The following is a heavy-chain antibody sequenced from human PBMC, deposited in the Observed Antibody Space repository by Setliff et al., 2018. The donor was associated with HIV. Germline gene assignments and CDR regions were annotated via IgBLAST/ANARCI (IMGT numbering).Heavy chain of an antibody. CDR3: GRLSETAMASFDS. CDR1: GGSVNSYH. J-gene: IGHJ4*02. D-gene: IGHD2-21*02. Sequence: PLETLSLTCSVSGGSVNSYHWSWIRQPPGKGLEWIGYIYKSGTTNYSPSLKSRVTISAGPSKNQFSLKLTSVTAADTAVYYCGRLSETAMASFDSWGQGILVTSPQ. CDR2: IYKSGTT. V-gene: IGHV4-59*08.